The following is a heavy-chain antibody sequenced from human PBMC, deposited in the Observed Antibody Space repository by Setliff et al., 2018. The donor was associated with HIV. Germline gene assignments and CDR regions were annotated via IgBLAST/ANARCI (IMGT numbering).Heavy chain of an antibody. D-gene: IGHD5-12*01. CDR1: GDSISTNSYF. V-gene: IGHV4-39*07. CDR2: IFYSGTT. J-gene: IGHJ3*02. CDR3: ARALRDGSTDAFDI. Sequence: SETLSLTCSVSGDSISTNSYFWGWVRQPPGKGLEWVGSIFYSGTTYYNPSLKSRVTMSVDTSKNQFSLRLNSVTAADTALYYCARALRDGSTDAFDIWGQGTMVTVSS.